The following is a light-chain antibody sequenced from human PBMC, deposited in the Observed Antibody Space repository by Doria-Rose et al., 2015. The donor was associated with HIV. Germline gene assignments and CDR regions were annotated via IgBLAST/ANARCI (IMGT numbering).Light chain of an antibody. V-gene: IGKV1-39*01. CDR1: QSITGY. Sequence: DIRMTQSPSSLSTSVGDRVIITCRTSQSITGYLNWYQQKPGKAPRLLIYAASSLQSGVPSRFNGSGSGTDFTLTISSLQPEDFATYYCQQSYSIPLTFGPGTKVDIK. J-gene: IGKJ3*01. CDR3: QQSYSIPLT. CDR2: AAS.